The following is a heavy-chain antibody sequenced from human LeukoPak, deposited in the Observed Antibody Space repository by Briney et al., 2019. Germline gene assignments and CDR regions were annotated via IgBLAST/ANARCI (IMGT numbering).Heavy chain of an antibody. CDR3: VRDHSGWSLDP. Sequence: GGSLRLSCAASGFTVSSNYMSWVRQAPGKGLEWVSYISDSGRTVYYADSVKGRFTISRDSAKNSLYLRMNSLRAEDTAVYYCVRDHSGWSLDPWGQGTLVTVSS. D-gene: IGHD6-19*01. CDR2: ISDSGRTV. J-gene: IGHJ5*02. V-gene: IGHV3-11*04. CDR1: GFTVSSNY.